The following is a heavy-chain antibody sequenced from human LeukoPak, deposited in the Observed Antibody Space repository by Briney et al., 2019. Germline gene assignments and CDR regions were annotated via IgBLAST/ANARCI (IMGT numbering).Heavy chain of an antibody. J-gene: IGHJ4*02. Sequence: SVKVSCKASGGTFSSYAISWVRQAPGQGLEWMGRIIPIFGTANYAQKFQGRVTITTDESTSTAYMELSSLRSEDTAVYYCAGGGSGSYYKSWVGYFDYWGQGILVTVSS. CDR3: AGGGSGSYYKSWVGYFDY. CDR2: IIPIFGTA. D-gene: IGHD3-10*01. V-gene: IGHV1-69*05. CDR1: GGTFSSYA.